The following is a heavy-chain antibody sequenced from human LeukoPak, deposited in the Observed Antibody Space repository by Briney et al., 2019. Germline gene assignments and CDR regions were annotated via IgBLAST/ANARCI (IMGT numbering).Heavy chain of an antibody. J-gene: IGHJ4*02. CDR3: SSDFSGYDPLRY. D-gene: IGHD5-12*01. CDR1: GFTFSNYD. Sequence: SGGSLRLSCAASGFTFSNYDMNWVRQAPGKGLEWVSSISSSSSYIYYADSVKGRFTISRDNAKNSLYLQMNNLRAEDTAVYYCSSDFSGYDPLRYWGQGTLVTVSS. V-gene: IGHV3-21*01. CDR2: ISSSSSYI.